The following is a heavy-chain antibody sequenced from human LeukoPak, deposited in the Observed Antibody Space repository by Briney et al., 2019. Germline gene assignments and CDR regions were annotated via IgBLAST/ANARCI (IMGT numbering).Heavy chain of an antibody. J-gene: IGHJ5*02. Sequence: PGGSLRLSCVASRFTFFNYAFHWVRQAPGKGPEWVAGISFDGDSTYYSNSVKGRFTISRDNSKDTLFLQMDRLVIDDTAVYYCARDSLGALTAIGWFDPWGQGTLVTVSS. CDR1: RFTFFNYA. CDR2: ISFDGDST. V-gene: IGHV3-30-3*01. D-gene: IGHD2-21*02. CDR3: ARDSLGALTAIGWFDP.